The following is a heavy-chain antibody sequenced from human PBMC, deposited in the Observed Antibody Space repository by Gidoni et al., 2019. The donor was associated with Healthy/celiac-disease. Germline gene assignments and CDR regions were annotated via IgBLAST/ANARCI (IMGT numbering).Heavy chain of an antibody. CDR1: GFTFSSYG. Sequence: QVQLVESGGGVVQSGRSLRLSLVAAGFTFSSYGMHCVRQAPGKGLEWVAVISYDGSNKYYADSVKSRFTISRDNSKNTLYLQMNSLRAEDTAVYYCAKDLMIQLWSSGTYYYYGMDVWGQGTTVTVSS. V-gene: IGHV3-30*18. D-gene: IGHD5-18*01. J-gene: IGHJ6*02. CDR3: AKDLMIQLWSSGTYYYYGMDV. CDR2: ISYDGSNK.